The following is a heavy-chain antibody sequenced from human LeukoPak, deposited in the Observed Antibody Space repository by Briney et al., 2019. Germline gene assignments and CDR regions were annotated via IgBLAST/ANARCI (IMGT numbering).Heavy chain of an antibody. Sequence: ASVKVSSTASGHTFTDYFIHWVRQAPGQGLDWMGWINPNIGDASYAQKFQDRVTMTRDRSINTAYMELSRLTSDDTAVYYCARMALDGGDSIGFDSWGQGTLVTVSS. J-gene: IGHJ5*01. CDR2: INPNIGDA. CDR1: GHTFTDYF. V-gene: IGHV1-2*02. D-gene: IGHD2-21*02. CDR3: ARMALDGGDSIGFDS.